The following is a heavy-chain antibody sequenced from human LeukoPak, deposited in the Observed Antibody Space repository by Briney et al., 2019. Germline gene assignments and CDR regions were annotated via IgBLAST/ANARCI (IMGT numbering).Heavy chain of an antibody. J-gene: IGHJ4*02. CDR3: ARSDCSVGSCKEGGGY. D-gene: IGHD2-15*01. CDR2: ISTSSTSI. V-gene: IGHV3-48*01. Sequence: GGSLRLSCVASGFTFSSYSMNWVRQAPGKGLEWISYISTSSTSIHYADSVKGRFTISRDNAKNSLYLLMNSLRADDTAMYYCARSDCSVGSCKEGGGYWGQGTLVTVSS. CDR1: GFTFSSYS.